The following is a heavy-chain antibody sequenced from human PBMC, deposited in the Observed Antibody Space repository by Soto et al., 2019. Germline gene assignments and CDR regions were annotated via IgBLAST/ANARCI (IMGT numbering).Heavy chain of an antibody. CDR3: AIDLDVVVVVTATRGLDV. V-gene: IGHV3-30*03. D-gene: IGHD2-15*01. CDR2: ISYDGSKK. Sequence: QVQLVESGGGVVQPGRSLRLSCAASGFTFDNYGLHWVRQAPGKGLEWVAVISYDGSKKFYADSVTGRFTISRDNSKNTLYLQMNTLRVEDTAVYYCAIDLDVVVVVTATRGLDVWGQGTTVTVSS. J-gene: IGHJ6*02. CDR1: GFTFDNYG.